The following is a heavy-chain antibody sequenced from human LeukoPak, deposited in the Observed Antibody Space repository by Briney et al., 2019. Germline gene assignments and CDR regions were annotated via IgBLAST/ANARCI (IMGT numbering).Heavy chain of an antibody. D-gene: IGHD4-23*01. V-gene: IGHV4-38-2*02. Sequence: PSETLSLTCTVSGYSISSGYYWGWIRQPPGKGLEWIGSIYHSGSTYYNPSLKSRVTISVDTSKNQFSLKLTSVTAADTAFYYCARMTMTTMGDYWGQGTLVTVSS. CDR2: IYHSGST. CDR1: GYSISSGYY. J-gene: IGHJ4*02. CDR3: ARMTMTTMGDY.